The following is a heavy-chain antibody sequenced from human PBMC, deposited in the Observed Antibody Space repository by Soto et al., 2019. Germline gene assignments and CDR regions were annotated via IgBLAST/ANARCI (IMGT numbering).Heavy chain of an antibody. CDR1: GYTFTSYG. D-gene: IGHD4-17*01. CDR3: ARDHDYGDYFDY. CDR2: ISAYNGNT. V-gene: IGHV1-18*04. J-gene: IGHJ4*02. Sequence: ASVKVSCKSSGYTFTSYGISWVRQAPGQGLEWMGWISAYNGNTNYAQKLQGRVTMTTDTSTSTAYMELRSLRSDDTAVYYCARDHDYGDYFDYWGQGTLVTVSS.